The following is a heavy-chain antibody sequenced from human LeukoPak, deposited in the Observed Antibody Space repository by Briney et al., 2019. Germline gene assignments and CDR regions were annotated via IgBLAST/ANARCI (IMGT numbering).Heavy chain of an antibody. D-gene: IGHD6-19*01. J-gene: IGHJ6*02. V-gene: IGHV3-23*01. Sequence: PGGSLRLSCAASGFTFSSYAMSWVRQAPGKGLEWVSAISGSGGSTYYADSVKGRFTISRDNSKNTLYLQMNSLRAEDTAVYYCAGKTRYSSGWYELGYYYYGMDVWGQGTTVTVSS. CDR3: AGKTRYSSGWYELGYYYYGMDV. CDR1: GFTFSSYA. CDR2: ISGSGGST.